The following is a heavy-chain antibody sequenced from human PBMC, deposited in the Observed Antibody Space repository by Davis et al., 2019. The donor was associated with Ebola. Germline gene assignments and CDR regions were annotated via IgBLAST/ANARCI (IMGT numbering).Heavy chain of an antibody. Sequence: SETLSLTCAVSGGSISSLHWWSWVRQSPGKGLDWIGKVSHSGATIYNPSLKSRVTMSLDKSKNQFSLSLTSVSAADTAVYYCATLDYYDRPNTWGQGTLVTVSS. J-gene: IGHJ5*02. CDR3: ATLDYYDRPNT. CDR1: GGSISSLHW. CDR2: VSHSGAT. D-gene: IGHD3-22*01. V-gene: IGHV4-4*02.